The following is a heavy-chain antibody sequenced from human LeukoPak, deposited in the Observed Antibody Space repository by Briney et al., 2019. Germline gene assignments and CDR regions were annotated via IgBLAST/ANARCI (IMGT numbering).Heavy chain of an antibody. D-gene: IGHD2-2*01. V-gene: IGHV3-7*01. CDR1: GFTFSSYW. CDR2: MKQDGSEK. Sequence: GGSLRLSCAASGFTFSSYWMSWVRQAPGKGLEWVANMKQDGSEKYYVDSVQGRFTISRDNAKNSLYLQMNSLRAEDTAVYYCARYGVAPAAYYYYYMDVWGKGTTVTVSS. J-gene: IGHJ6*03. CDR3: ARYGVAPAAYYYYYMDV.